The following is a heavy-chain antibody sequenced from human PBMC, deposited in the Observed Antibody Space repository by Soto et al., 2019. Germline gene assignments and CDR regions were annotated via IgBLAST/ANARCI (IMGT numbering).Heavy chain of an antibody. V-gene: IGHV3-33*08. CDR2: IWYDGSNK. CDR3: ARSSYGNHYYGMDV. Sequence: QVQLVESGGGVVQPGRSLRLSCVVSGFTFSTYAMHWVRQAPGKGLGWVAVIWYDGSNKYYADSVKGRFTISRDNSKNTLYLQMNSLRAEDTAVYYCARSSYGNHYYGMDVWGQGTTVTVSS. CDR1: GFTFSTYA. J-gene: IGHJ6*02. D-gene: IGHD5-18*01.